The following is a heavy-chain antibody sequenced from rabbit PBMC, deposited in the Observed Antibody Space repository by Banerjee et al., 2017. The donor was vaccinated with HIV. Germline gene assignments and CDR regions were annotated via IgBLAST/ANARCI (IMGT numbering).Heavy chain of an antibody. Sequence: QSLEESGGDLVKPGASLTLTCTASGFSFSGTYYMCWVRQAPGKGLEWIGCIYTGDGNTYYASWAKGRFTISKTSSTTVTLQMTSLTAADTATYFCARGNSNSGYYFNLWGPGTLVTVS. D-gene: IGHD1-1*01. CDR2: IYTGDGNT. CDR1: GFSFSGTYY. V-gene: IGHV1S40*01. J-gene: IGHJ4*01. CDR3: ARGNSNSGYYFNL.